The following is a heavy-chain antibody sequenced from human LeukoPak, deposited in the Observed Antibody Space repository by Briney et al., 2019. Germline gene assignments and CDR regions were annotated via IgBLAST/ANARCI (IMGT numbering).Heavy chain of an antibody. D-gene: IGHD3-10*01. V-gene: IGHV4-34*01. CDR3: AILRGGFDP. CDR2: INHSGST. Sequence: SETLSLTCAVYGGSFSGYYWSRIRQPPGKGLEWIGEINHSGSTNYNPSLKSRVTISVDTSKNQFSLKRSSVTAAETAVYYCAILRGGFDPWAQGPLVTVSS. J-gene: IGHJ5*02. CDR1: GGSFSGYY.